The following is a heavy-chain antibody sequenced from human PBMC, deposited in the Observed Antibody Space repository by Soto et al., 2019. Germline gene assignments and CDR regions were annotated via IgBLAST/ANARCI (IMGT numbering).Heavy chain of an antibody. J-gene: IGHJ6*03. CDR2: ISAYNGNT. D-gene: IGHD6-19*01. V-gene: IGHV1-18*01. CDR3: ARDRGVAPPVAGNTHYYYYMDV. CDR1: GYSFTNYG. Sequence: QDQLVQSGVEVKKPGASVKVSCKASGYSFTNYGITWVRQAPGQGFEWMGWISAYNGNTNYAQKCQGRVHMTTGASTSTVYLELRSLRSDDTVVYYCARDRGVAPPVAGNTHYYYYMDVWGKGTTVTVSS.